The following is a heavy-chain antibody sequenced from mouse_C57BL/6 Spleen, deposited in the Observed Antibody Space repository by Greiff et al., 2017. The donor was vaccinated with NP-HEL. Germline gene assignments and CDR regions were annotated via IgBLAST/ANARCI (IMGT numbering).Heavy chain of an antibody. D-gene: IGHD2-5*01. CDR2: ISSGSSTI. V-gene: IGHV5-17*01. J-gene: IGHJ2*01. Sequence: EVKVEESGGGLVKPGGSLKLSCAASGFTFSDYGMHWVRQAPEKGLEWVAYISSGSSTIYYADTVKGRFTISRDNAKNTLFLQMTSLRSEDTAMYYCARGGHSNWYYFDYWGQGTTLTVSS. CDR3: ARGGHSNWYYFDY. CDR1: GFTFSDYG.